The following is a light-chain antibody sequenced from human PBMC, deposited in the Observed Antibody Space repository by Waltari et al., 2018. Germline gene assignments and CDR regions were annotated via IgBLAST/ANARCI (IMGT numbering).Light chain of an antibody. J-gene: IGKJ1*01. V-gene: IGKV3-20*01. Sequence: EIVLTQSPGTLSLSPGERATLSCRASQSVGRSLAWYQQQPGQAPRLLIYDASSRATGIPDRFSGSGSGTDFSLTISRLEPEDFAVYYCQKYVRLPATFGQGTKVEIK. CDR2: DAS. CDR1: QSVGRS. CDR3: QKYVRLPAT.